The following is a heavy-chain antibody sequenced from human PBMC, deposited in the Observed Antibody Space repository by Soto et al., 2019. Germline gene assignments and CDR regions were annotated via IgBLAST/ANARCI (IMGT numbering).Heavy chain of an antibody. CDR3: ARDRIGSSPPRA. V-gene: IGHV4-34*11. Sequence: SLTCAVYGGSFSGYYWSWIRQPPGKGLEWIGYIYHSGSTNYNPSLKSRVSILVDTSKNQFSLKLTSVTAADTAVYFCARDRIGSSPPRAWGQGILVTVSS. CDR1: GGSFSGYY. D-gene: IGHD6-6*01. CDR2: IYHSGST. J-gene: IGHJ5*02.